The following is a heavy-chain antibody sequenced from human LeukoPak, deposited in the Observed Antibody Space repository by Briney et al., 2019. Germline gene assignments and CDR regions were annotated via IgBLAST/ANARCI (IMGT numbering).Heavy chain of an antibody. D-gene: IGHD5-24*01. CDR2: ISSSSSTT. J-gene: IGHJ4*02. V-gene: IGHV3-48*01. CDR1: GFTFSSYS. Sequence: PGGSLRLSCAASGFTFSSYSMNWVRQAPVKGLERVSYISSSSSTTYYADSVKGRFTISRDNAKNSLYLQMNSLRAEDTAVYYCARVGDGYNVGFDYWGQGTLVTVSS. CDR3: ARVGDGYNVGFDY.